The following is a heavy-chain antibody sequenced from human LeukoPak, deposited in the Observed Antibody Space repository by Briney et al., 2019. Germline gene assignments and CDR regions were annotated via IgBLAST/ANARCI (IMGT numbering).Heavy chain of an antibody. V-gene: IGHV3-7*01. CDR1: GFTLSSYW. J-gene: IGHJ4*02. CDR2: IKQDGSEK. D-gene: IGHD6-19*01. CDR3: ASQSLVREYFDY. Sequence: PGGSLRLSCAASGFTLSSYWMSWVRQAPGKGLEWEANIKQDGSEKYYVDSVKGRFTISRDNAKNSLYLQMNSLRAEDTAVYYCASQSLVREYFDYWGQGTLVTVSS.